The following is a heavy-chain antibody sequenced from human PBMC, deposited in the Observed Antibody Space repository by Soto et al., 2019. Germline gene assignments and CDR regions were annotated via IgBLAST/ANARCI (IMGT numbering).Heavy chain of an antibody. V-gene: IGHV3-23*01. CDR3: AKSNQITIFSRFDY. D-gene: IGHD3-9*01. Sequence: PGGSLRLSCAASGFTFSSYAMSWVRQAPGKGLEWVSAISGSGGSTYYADSVKGRFTISRDNSKNTLYLQMNSLRAEDTVVYYCAKSNQITIFSRFDYWGQGTLVTVSS. CDR2: ISGSGGST. CDR1: GFTFSSYA. J-gene: IGHJ4*02.